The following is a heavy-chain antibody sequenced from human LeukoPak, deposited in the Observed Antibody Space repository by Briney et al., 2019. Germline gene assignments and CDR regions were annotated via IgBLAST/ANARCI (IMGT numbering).Heavy chain of an antibody. Sequence: GGSLRLSCAASGFTFSSYAMHWVRQAPGKGLEWVAVISYDGGNKYYADSVKGRFTISRDNSKNTLYLQMNSLRAEDTAVYYCARDSGSRGGFDYWGQGTLVTVSS. CDR1: GFTFSSYA. V-gene: IGHV3-30-3*01. D-gene: IGHD6-13*01. CDR3: ARDSGSRGGFDY. J-gene: IGHJ4*02. CDR2: ISYDGGNK.